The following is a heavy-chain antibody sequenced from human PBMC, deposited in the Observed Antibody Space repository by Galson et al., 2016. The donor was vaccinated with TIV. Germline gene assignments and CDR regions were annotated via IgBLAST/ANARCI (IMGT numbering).Heavy chain of an antibody. CDR1: GGIFSTFV. D-gene: IGHD3-10*01. Sequence: SCKASGGIFSTFVISWVRQAPGQGLEWMGSINPIFGTANYAQKFQGRVTITADTSTSTFYMDLSSLRSEDTAIYYCARGRGYSFGSGSSYFDYWGQGSLVTVSS. CDR3: ARGRGYSFGSGSSYFDY. J-gene: IGHJ4*02. V-gene: IGHV1-69*06. CDR2: INPIFGTA.